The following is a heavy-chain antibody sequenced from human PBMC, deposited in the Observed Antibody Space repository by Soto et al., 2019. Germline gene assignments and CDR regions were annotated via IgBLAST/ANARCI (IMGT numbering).Heavy chain of an antibody. D-gene: IGHD3-22*01. V-gene: IGHV4-30-4*01. CDR1: GGSISSGDYY. CDR3: ARDYYDSSGYYPEYFQH. Sequence: QVQLQESGPGLVKPSQTLSLTCTVSGGSISSGDYYWSWIRQPPGKGLEWIGYIYYSGSTYYNPSLKSRVTISVDPSKNQFSLKLSSVTAADTAVYYCARDYYDSSGYYPEYFQHWGQGTLVTVSS. J-gene: IGHJ1*01. CDR2: IYYSGST.